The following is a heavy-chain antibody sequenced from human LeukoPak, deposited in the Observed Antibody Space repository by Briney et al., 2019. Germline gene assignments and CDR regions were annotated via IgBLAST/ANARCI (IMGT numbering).Heavy chain of an antibody. CDR2: IRYDGSKK. Sequence: PGGSLRLSCAASGFTFTSYGIHWVRQAPGKGLEWVAFIRYDGSKKYYADSVKGRFTISRDNSKNTLYLQMNSLRAEDTAVYYCAIAKGFDYWGQGTLVTVSS. J-gene: IGHJ4*02. V-gene: IGHV3-30*02. CDR3: AIAKGFDY. CDR1: GFTFTSYG.